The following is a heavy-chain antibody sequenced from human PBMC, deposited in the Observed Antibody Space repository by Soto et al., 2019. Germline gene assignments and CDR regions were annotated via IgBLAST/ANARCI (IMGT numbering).Heavy chain of an antibody. CDR3: ARDGRSGAGTLYYYYGMDV. D-gene: IGHD6-13*01. J-gene: IGHJ6*02. CDR2: ISYSGST. Sequence: SETLSLTCSVSGDSISNSYWAWIRQPPGKGLEWIGYISYSGSTNYNPSLKSRVTIFVHTSGNQFSLSLSSVTPADTAVYYCARDGRSGAGTLYYYYGMDVWGQGTTVTVSS. CDR1: GDSISNSY. V-gene: IGHV4-59*01.